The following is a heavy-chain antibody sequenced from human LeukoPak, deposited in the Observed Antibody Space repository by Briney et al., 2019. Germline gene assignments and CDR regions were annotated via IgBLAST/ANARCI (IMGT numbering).Heavy chain of an antibody. D-gene: IGHD3-22*01. Sequence: SETLSLTCAVYGGSFSGYYWSWIRQPPGKGLEWIGSIYYSGSTYYNPSLKSRVTISVDTSKNQFSLKLSSVTAADTAVYYCARALGDSSGFHWGQGTMVTVSS. J-gene: IGHJ3*01. V-gene: IGHV4-34*01. CDR2: IYYSGST. CDR3: ARALGDSSGFH. CDR1: GGSFSGYY.